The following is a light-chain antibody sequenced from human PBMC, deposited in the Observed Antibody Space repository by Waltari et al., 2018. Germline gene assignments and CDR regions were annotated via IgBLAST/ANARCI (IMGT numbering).Light chain of an antibody. J-gene: IGLJ2*01. CDR1: SGHSDSA. Sequence: QVVLPQSPSASASLGASVKLTCTLSSGHSDSAIAWHQQQPEKGPRYLMKVNSGGSHIKGDGIPDRFSGSSSGAERYLTISSLQSEDEADYYCQTWDTATHVIFGGGTKLTVL. CDR3: QTWDTATHVI. V-gene: IGLV4-69*01. CDR2: VNSGGSH.